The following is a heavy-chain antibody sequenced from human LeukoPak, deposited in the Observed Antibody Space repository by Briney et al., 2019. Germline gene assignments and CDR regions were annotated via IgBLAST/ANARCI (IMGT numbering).Heavy chain of an antibody. J-gene: IGHJ4*02. CDR3: ARDRYVARYFDY. CDR1: GYTFTGYY. CDR2: INPNSGGT. V-gene: IGHV1-2*02. Sequence: GASVKVSCKASGYTFTGYYIHWVRQAPGQALEWMGWINPNSGGTNYAQKFRGRVTMTRDTSITTAYMELSRLRSDDTAVYFCARDRYVARYFDYWGQGTLVTVSS. D-gene: IGHD3-16*01.